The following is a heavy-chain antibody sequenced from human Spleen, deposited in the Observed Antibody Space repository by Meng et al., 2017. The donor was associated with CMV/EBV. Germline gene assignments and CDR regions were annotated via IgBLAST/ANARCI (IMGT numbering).Heavy chain of an antibody. D-gene: IGHD2-15*01. CDR1: GFTFSSYG. J-gene: IGHJ4*02. CDR2: IRYDGSDK. Sequence: GESLKISCVASGFTFSSYGMHWVRQAPGKGLEWVALIRYDGSDKYYGDSVKGRFTISRDNSKNTLYLQMNSLRAEDTAVYYCTKEGNGGSRHHFDYWGQGTLVTVSS. V-gene: IGHV3-30*02. CDR3: TKEGNGGSRHHFDY.